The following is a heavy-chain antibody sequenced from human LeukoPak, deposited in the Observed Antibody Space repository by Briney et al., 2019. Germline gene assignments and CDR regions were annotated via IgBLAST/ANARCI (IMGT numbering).Heavy chain of an antibody. CDR1: GYRFPNSW. V-gene: IGHV5-10-1*01. D-gene: IGHD6-19*01. J-gene: IGHJ5*01. Sequence: GESLKISCQDSGYRFPNSWLTWVRQLPGKGLEWMGRIDPSDSFINYNPSFQGHVTISADKSSNTAYLQWSSLKASDTAVYYCARQPPRGYNSAWFDSWGQGTLVTVSS. CDR2: IDPSDSFI. CDR3: ARQPPRGYNSAWFDS.